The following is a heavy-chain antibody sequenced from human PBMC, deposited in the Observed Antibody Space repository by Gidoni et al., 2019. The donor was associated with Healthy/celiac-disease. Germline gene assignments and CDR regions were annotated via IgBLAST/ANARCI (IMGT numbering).Heavy chain of an antibody. CDR1: GGSISSSSYY. J-gene: IGHJ4*02. D-gene: IGHD2-15*01. Sequence: QLQLQESGPGLVKPSETLSLTCTVSGGSISSSSYYWGWIRQPPGKGLEWIGSIYYSGNTYYTPSLKSRVTISVDTSKNQFSLKLSSVTAADTAVYYCARHSACSGGSCYSVGFGYWGQGTLVTVSS. CDR2: IYYSGNT. V-gene: IGHV4-39*01. CDR3: ARHSACSGGSCYSVGFGY.